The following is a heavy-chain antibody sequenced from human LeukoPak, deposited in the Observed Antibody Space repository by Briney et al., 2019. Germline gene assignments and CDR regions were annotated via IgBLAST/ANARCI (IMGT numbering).Heavy chain of an antibody. CDR3: AKDFEGSGWYHYYYGMDV. Sequence: GGSLILSCAASGFTFSSYGMHWVRQAPGKGLEWVAVISYDGSNKYYADSVKGRFTISRDNSKNTLYLQMNSLRAEDTAVYYCAKDFEGSGWYHYYYGMDVWGQGTTVTVSS. CDR1: GFTFSSYG. V-gene: IGHV3-30*18. D-gene: IGHD6-19*01. CDR2: ISYDGSNK. J-gene: IGHJ6*02.